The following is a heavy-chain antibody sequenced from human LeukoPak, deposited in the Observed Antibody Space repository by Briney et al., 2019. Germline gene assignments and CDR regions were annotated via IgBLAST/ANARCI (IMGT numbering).Heavy chain of an antibody. J-gene: IGHJ4*02. Sequence: SETLSLTCTASGGSISGYYWHWIRQSPGMGLEWIGYINYSGTTDYNPSLKSRVTISVDTSKNQFSLNLRSATAADTAVYYCAREYSSFEYWGQGILVTVSS. CDR1: GGSISGYY. CDR2: INYSGTT. CDR3: AREYSSFEY. V-gene: IGHV4-59*01. D-gene: IGHD5-18*01.